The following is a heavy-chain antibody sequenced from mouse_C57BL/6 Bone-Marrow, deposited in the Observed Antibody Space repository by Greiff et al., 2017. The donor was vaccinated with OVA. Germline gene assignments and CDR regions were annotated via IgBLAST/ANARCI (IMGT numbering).Heavy chain of an antibody. V-gene: IGHV1-61*01. Sequence: QVHVKQPGAELVRPGSSVKLSCKASGYTFTSYWMDWVKQRPGQGLEWIGNIYPSDSETHYNQKFKDKATLTVDKSSSTAYMQLSSLTSEDSAVYYCANIPYWGQGTTLTVSS. CDR2: IYPSDSET. J-gene: IGHJ2*01. CDR3: ANIPY. D-gene: IGHD5-1-1*01. CDR1: GYTFTSYW.